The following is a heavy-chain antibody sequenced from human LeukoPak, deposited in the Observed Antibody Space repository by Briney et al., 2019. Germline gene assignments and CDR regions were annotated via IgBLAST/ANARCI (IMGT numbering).Heavy chain of an antibody. CDR1: GGSISSYY. V-gene: IGHV4-59*08. Sequence: PSETLSLTCTVSGGSISSYYWSWIRQPPGKGLEWIGYISYSGGTYYNPSLKSRVTISVDTSKNQFSLKVTSLIGADTAVYYCARHNCGGDCYSGWFDPWGQGTLVTVSS. D-gene: IGHD2-21*02. CDR3: ARHNCGGDCYSGWFDP. CDR2: ISYSGGT. J-gene: IGHJ5*02.